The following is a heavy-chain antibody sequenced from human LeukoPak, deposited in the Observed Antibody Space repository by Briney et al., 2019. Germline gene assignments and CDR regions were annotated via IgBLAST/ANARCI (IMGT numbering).Heavy chain of an antibody. CDR2: ISGSGGST. Sequence: GGSLRLSCAASGFTFSSYAMSWVRQAPGKGLEWVSAISGSGGSTYYADSVKGRFTISRDNSKNTLYLQMNSLRAEDTAVNYCAKLPVAGTDYYYYGMDVWGQGTTVTVSS. CDR1: GFTFSSYA. CDR3: AKLPVAGTDYYYYGMDV. V-gene: IGHV3-23*01. D-gene: IGHD6-19*01. J-gene: IGHJ6*02.